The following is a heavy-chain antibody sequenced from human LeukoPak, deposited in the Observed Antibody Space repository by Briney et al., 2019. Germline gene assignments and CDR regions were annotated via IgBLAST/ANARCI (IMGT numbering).Heavy chain of an antibody. CDR2: IDSDSSHI. J-gene: IGHJ4*02. Sequence: GGSLRLSCAASGFTFNTYSMNWVRQAPGKGLEWVSYIDSDSSHIYYADSVKGRFTISRDNAKNSLYLQMISLRAEDTAVYYCATPFDYWGQGTLVTVSS. CDR3: ATPFDY. V-gene: IGHV3-48*01. CDR1: GFTFNTYS.